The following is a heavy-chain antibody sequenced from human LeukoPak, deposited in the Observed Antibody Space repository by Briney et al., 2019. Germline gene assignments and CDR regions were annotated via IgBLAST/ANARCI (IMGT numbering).Heavy chain of an antibody. V-gene: IGHV3-21*04. Sequence: GGSLRLSCAASGFTFSSYSMNWVRQAPGKGLEWVSSISSSSSYIYYADSVKGRFTISRDNAKNSLYLQMNSLRAEDTAVYYCAKGIYCGGDCSPYYYYGMDVWGQGTTVTVSS. CDR1: GFTFSSYS. D-gene: IGHD2-21*02. CDR3: AKGIYCGGDCSPYYYYGMDV. CDR2: ISSSSSYI. J-gene: IGHJ6*02.